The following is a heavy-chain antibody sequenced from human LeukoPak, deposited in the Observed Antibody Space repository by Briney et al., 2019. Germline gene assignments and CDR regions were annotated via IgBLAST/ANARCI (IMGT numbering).Heavy chain of an antibody. J-gene: IGHJ3*02. V-gene: IGHV3-48*03. CDR1: GFTFSSYE. Sequence: GGSLRLSCEASGFTFSSYEMDWFRQAPGKGLEWVSYVSKSGGTMKNADSVKGRFTVSRDNAKNSLYLQMNSLTAEDTAVYYCATAVIRGRGTMVTVSS. CDR3: ATAVI. CDR2: VSKSGGTM.